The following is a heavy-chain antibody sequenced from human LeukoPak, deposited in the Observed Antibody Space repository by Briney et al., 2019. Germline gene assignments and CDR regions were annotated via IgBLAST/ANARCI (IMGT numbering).Heavy chain of an antibody. V-gene: IGHV4-59*05. CDR2: IYYSGNT. Sequence: PSETLSLTCAVSGGSISSYYWSWIRQPAGKGLEWIGSIYYSGNTYYNPSLKSRVTISVDTSKNQFSLKLSSVTAADTAVYYCARLKEGIDYWGQGTLVTVSS. J-gene: IGHJ4*02. CDR1: GGSISSYY. D-gene: IGHD3-10*01. CDR3: ARLKEGIDY.